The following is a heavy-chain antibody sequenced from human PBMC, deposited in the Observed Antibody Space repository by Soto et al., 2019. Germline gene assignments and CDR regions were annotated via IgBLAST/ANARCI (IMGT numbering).Heavy chain of an antibody. Sequence: PGGSLRLSCAASGFTFSIYAMHWVRQAPGKGLEWVAVISYDGSNKYYADSVKGRFTISRDNSKNTLYLQMNSLRAEDTAVYYCARDYYDSSGYSKELYWGQGTMVTVSS. D-gene: IGHD3-22*01. CDR3: ARDYYDSSGYSKELY. CDR1: GFTFSIYA. V-gene: IGHV3-30-3*01. J-gene: IGHJ3*01. CDR2: ISYDGSNK.